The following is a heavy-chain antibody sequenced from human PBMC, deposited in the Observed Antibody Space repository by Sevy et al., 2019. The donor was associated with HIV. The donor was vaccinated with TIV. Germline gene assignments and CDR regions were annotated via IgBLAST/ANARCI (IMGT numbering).Heavy chain of an antibody. CDR1: GFTFGDYT. CDR2: LKNKASGGTV. J-gene: IGHJ4*02. Sequence: GGSLRLSCTASGFTFGDYTMNWVRQAPGKGLEWVAFLKNKASGGTVDHAASGKGRFTISRDDSKSIVYLQMNDLKTEDTAVYYCTRWKGLQSIFDFWGQGVLVTVSS. V-gene: IGHV3-49*04. D-gene: IGHD2-21*01. CDR3: TRWKGLQSIFDF.